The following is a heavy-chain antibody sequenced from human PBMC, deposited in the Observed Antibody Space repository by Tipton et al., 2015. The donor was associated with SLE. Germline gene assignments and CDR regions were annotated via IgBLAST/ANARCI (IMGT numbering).Heavy chain of an antibody. CDR2: INHSGST. J-gene: IGHJ4*02. D-gene: IGHD6-13*01. Sequence: TLSLTCAVYGGSFSGYYWSWIRQPPGKGLEWIGEINHSGSTNYNPSLKSRVTISVDTSKNQFSLKLSSVTAADTAVYYCGRRAAGTDYWGQGTLVTVSS. CDR1: GGSFSGYY. V-gene: IGHV4-34*01. CDR3: GRRAAGTDY.